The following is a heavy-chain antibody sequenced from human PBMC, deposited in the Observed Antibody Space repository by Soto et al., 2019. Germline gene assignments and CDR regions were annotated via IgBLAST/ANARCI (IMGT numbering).Heavy chain of an antibody. J-gene: IGHJ3*02. V-gene: IGHV4-39*01. CDR2: IYYSGST. CDR3: ARQTDSYYTFDAFDI. D-gene: IGHD3-22*01. Sequence: SETLSLTCTVSGGSISSRGYYWDWIRQPPGKGLEWIGNIYYSGSTNYNPSLESRVTISVDTSKNQFSLKLSSVTAADTAVYCARQTDSYYTFDAFDIWGQGTMVTVSS. CDR1: GGSISSRGYY.